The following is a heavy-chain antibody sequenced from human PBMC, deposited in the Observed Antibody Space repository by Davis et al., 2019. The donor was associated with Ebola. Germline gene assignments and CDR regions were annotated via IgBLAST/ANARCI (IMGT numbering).Heavy chain of an antibody. V-gene: IGHV3-11*04. CDR3: ARDWYSSSWYPTNYYGMDV. J-gene: IGHJ6*02. CDR2: ISSSGSTI. Sequence: GESLKISCAASGFTFSSYWMSWIRQAPGKGLEWVSYISSSGSTIYYADSVKGRFTISRDNAKNSLYLQMNSLRAEDTAVYYCARDWYSSSWYPTNYYGMDVWGQGTTVTVSS. CDR1: GFTFSSYW. D-gene: IGHD6-13*01.